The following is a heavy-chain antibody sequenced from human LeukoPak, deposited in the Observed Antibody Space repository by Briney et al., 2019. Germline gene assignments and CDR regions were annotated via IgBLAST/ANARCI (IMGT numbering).Heavy chain of an antibody. Sequence: SETLSLTCAVSGDSISRSNWWSWVRQPPGKGLEWIGEIYQSGSTNYNPSLKSRLTISVDKSKNQFSLKLSSVTAADTAVYYCARSTYYYDSSGYYGGYYFDYWGQGTLVTVSS. D-gene: IGHD3-22*01. J-gene: IGHJ4*02. CDR3: ARSTYYYDSSGYYGGYYFDY. CDR1: GDSISRSNW. CDR2: IYQSGST. V-gene: IGHV4-4*02.